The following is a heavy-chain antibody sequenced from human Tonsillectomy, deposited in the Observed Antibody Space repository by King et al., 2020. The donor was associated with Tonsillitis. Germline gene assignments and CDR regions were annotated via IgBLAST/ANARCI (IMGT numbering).Heavy chain of an antibody. CDR1: GGSINSNSYY. D-gene: IGHD3-3*01. Sequence: LQLQESGPGLVKPSETLSLTCTVSGGSINSNSYYWGWIRQPPGKGLEWIGSVSYSGSTYYNPSLKSRVTISVDTSKNHFSLKLSSVTAADTAVYYCARDFAYDNWFDPCGQGTLVTVSS. V-gene: IGHV4-39*07. CDR3: ARDFAYDNWFDP. CDR2: VSYSGST. J-gene: IGHJ5*02.